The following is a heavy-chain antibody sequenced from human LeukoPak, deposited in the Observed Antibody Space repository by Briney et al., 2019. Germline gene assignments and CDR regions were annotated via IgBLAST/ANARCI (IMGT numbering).Heavy chain of an antibody. CDR3: ARGTVTMDY. D-gene: IGHD4-17*01. CDR2: IYYSGST. V-gene: IGHV4-59*13. Sequence: KASETLSLTCTVSGGSISSYYWSWIRQPPGKGLEWIGYIYYSGSTKYNPALKSRVTISIDSSKNQFSLNLSSVTAADTAVYYCARGTVTMDYWGRGTLVTVSS. J-gene: IGHJ4*02. CDR1: GGSISSYY.